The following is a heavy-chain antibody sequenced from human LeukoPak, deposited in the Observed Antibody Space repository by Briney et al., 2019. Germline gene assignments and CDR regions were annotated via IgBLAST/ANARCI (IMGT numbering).Heavy chain of an antibody. D-gene: IGHD1-20*01. CDR1: GFTFSSYS. J-gene: IGHJ4*02. Sequence: GGSLRLSCAASGFTFSSYSMNWVRQAPGKGLEWVSSISSSSSYIYYADSVKGRFTISRDNAKNSLYLQMNSLRAEDTAVYYCARYPNWNDAPIGYYFDYWGQGTLVTVSS. CDR3: ARYPNWNDAPIGYYFDY. CDR2: ISSSSSYI. V-gene: IGHV3-21*01.